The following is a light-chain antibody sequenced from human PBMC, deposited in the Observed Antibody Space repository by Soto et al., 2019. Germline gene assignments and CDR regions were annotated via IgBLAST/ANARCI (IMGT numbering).Light chain of an antibody. CDR1: QSIKTN. Sequence: EIVMTPSPATLSVSPGERATLSCRAAQSIKTNLAWYQQKPGKAPRLLIYGASTRATGVPGRVSGSGSGTEFTLTISGLQSEDFAAYSCHQYDNCLPTFGQGTRLESK. CDR2: GAS. CDR3: HQYDNCLPT. V-gene: IGKV3-15*01. J-gene: IGKJ5*01.